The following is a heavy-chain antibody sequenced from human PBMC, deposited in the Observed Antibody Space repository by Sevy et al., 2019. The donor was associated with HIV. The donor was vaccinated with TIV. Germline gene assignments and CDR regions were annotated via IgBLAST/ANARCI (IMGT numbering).Heavy chain of an antibody. Sequence: GGSLRLSCAASGFTFSSYGMHWVRQAPGKGLEWVAVIWYDGSNKYYADSVKGRFTISRDNSKNTLYLQMNSLRAEDTVVYYCARDQGQWLVRRGGAFDIWGQGTMVTVSS. CDR3: ARDQGQWLVRRGGAFDI. CDR2: IWYDGSNK. CDR1: GFTFSSYG. D-gene: IGHD6-19*01. J-gene: IGHJ3*02. V-gene: IGHV3-33*01.